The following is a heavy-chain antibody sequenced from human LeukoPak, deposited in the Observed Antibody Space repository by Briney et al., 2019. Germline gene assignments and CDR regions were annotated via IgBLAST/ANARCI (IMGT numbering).Heavy chain of an antibody. CDR2: ISSSSSYI. V-gene: IGHV3-21*01. J-gene: IGHJ4*02. D-gene: IGHD4-11*01. CDR1: GFTFSSYN. Sequence: GGSLRLSCAASGFTFSSYNMNWVRQVPGKGLEWVSSISSSSSYIYYADSVKGRFTISRDNAKNSLYLQMNSLRAEDTAVYYCARVTTLTTNIRLFDYWGQGTLVTVSS. CDR3: ARVTTLTTNIRLFDY.